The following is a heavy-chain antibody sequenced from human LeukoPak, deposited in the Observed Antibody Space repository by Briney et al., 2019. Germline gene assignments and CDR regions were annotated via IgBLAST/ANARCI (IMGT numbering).Heavy chain of an antibody. V-gene: IGHV3-21*01. J-gene: IGHJ5*02. Sequence: GGSLRLSCAASGFTFSGYVMTWVRQAPGRGLECVSSITFSSSHIYYADSVKGRFTISRDNTKDSLYLQMNSLRAEDTAIYYCARGPQFSGPGWFDPWGQGTLVTVSS. D-gene: IGHD3-10*01. CDR1: GFTFSGYV. CDR3: ARGPQFSGPGWFDP. CDR2: ITFSSSHI.